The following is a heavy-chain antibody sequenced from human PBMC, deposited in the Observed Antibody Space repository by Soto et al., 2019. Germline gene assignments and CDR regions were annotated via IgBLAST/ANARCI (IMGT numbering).Heavy chain of an antibody. V-gene: IGHV3-23*01. CDR3: AKDLPDYGDYGPGAFDI. Sequence: GGSLRLSCAASGFTFSSYAMSWVRQAPGKGLEWVSAISGSGGSTYYADSVKGRFTISRDNSKNTLYLQMNSLRAEDTAVYYCAKDLPDYGDYGPGAFDIWGQGTMVTVSS. D-gene: IGHD4-17*01. J-gene: IGHJ3*02. CDR1: GFTFSSYA. CDR2: ISGSGGST.